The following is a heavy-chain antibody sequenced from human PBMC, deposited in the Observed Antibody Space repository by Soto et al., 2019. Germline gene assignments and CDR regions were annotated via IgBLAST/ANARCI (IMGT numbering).Heavy chain of an antibody. CDR1: GYTFISYG. CDR3: ARDRGSYAFDY. D-gene: IGHD1-26*01. J-gene: IGHJ4*02. CDR2: ISAYNGNT. V-gene: IGHV1-18*01. Sequence: QVQLLPSGAEVNKPGASVKVSCKASGYTFISYGIISVRQAPEQGLEWMGWISAYNGNTQYAQKLQGRVTMTTDTSTSTAYRQLRSVRSEDTAVYYCARDRGSYAFDYWGQGTLVTVSS.